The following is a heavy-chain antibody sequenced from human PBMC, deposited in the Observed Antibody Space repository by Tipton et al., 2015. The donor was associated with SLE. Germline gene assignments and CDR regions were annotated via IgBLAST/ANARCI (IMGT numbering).Heavy chain of an antibody. J-gene: IGHJ6*02. V-gene: IGHV3-30*18. CDR2: IWYDGSNK. Sequence: SLRLSCAASGFTFSSYGMHWVRQAPGKGLEWVAVIWYDGSNKYYADSVKGRFTISRDNSKNTVYLQMNSLRTEDTAVYYCAKQISLHYGMDVCGQGTAVTVSS. CDR1: GFTFSSYG. CDR3: AKQISLHYGMDV.